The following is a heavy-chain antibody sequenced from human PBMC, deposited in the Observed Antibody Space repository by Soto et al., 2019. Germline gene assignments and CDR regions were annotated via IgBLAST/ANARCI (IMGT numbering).Heavy chain of an antibody. Sequence: QVQLVQSGAEVKKPGASVKVSCKASGYTFTSYDINWVRQAAGQGLEWMGWMNPDSGNTASAQKFQGRVTMTRNTSISTAYMELSSRRSEDTAVYYCAIAGEARFCQRWGQGTLVTVSS. CDR2: MNPDSGNT. V-gene: IGHV1-8*01. CDR1: GYTFTSYD. J-gene: IGHJ1*01. D-gene: IGHD3-10*01. CDR3: AIAGEARFCQR.